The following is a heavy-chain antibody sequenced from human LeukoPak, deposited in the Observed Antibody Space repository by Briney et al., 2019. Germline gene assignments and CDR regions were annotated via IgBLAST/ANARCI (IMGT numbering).Heavy chain of an antibody. CDR1: GGSIRNYY. CDR3: ARSYDTSGYFHAFDI. J-gene: IGHJ3*02. Sequence: SETLSLTCIVSGGSIRNYYWSWVRQPPGKGLEWIGNAHISGGTNYNPSLKSRLTLSVDTSKNEFSLKLRSLTVADTAVYYCARSYDTSGYFHAFDIWGQGTMVTVSS. D-gene: IGHD3-22*01. CDR2: AHISGGT. V-gene: IGHV4-4*09.